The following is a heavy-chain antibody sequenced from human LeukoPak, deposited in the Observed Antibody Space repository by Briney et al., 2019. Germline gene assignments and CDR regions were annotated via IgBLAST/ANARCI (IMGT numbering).Heavy chain of an antibody. V-gene: IGHV3-30*18. D-gene: IGHD3-22*01. CDR3: AKEDYDSSGYYSDY. Sequence: GGSLRPSCAASGFTFSSYGMHWVRQAPGKGLEWVAVISYDGSNKYYADSVKGRFTISRDNSKNTLYLQMNSLRAEDTAVYYCAKEDYDSSGYYSDYWGQGTLVTVSS. CDR2: ISYDGSNK. CDR1: GFTFSSYG. J-gene: IGHJ4*02.